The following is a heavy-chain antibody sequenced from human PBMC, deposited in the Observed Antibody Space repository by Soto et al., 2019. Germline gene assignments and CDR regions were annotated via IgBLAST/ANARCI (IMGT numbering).Heavy chain of an antibody. Sequence: EVQLVESGGGLVKPGGSLRLSCAASGFTFSNAWMSWVRQAPGKGLEWVGRIKSKTDGGTTDYAAPVKGRFTISRDDSKNTLYLQMNSLKTEDTAVYYCTTVVRTAAAGDTHDYWGQGTLVTVSS. D-gene: IGHD6-13*01. CDR3: TTVVRTAAAGDTHDY. J-gene: IGHJ4*02. CDR2: IKSKTDGGTT. V-gene: IGHV3-15*01. CDR1: GFTFSNAW.